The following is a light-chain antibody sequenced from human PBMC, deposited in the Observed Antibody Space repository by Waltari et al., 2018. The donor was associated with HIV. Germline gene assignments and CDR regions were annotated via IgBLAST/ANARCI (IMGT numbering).Light chain of an antibody. J-gene: IGLJ1*01. CDR1: SSDVGGYNL. CDR2: GGS. Sequence: QSALTQPASVSGSPGQSITISCTGTSSDVGGYNLFSWYQQQPGKAPNVMIYGGSKRPSGVSNRFSGSKSGNTASLTISGLQAEDEADYYCCSYTGSSTRRPYVFGTGTKVTVL. V-gene: IGLV2-23*01. CDR3: CSYTGSSTRRPYV.